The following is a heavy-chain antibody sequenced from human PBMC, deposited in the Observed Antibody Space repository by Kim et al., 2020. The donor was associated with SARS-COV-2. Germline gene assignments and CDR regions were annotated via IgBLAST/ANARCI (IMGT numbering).Heavy chain of an antibody. V-gene: IGHV3-74*01. Sequence: GGSLRLSCAASGFTFSSYWMHWVRQAPGKGLVWVSRINSDGGTTRYADSVKGRFTISRDNAKNTLYLQMNSLRAEDTAVYYCASRRYTGTYYYFYYWGQGTLVTVSA. CDR1: GFTFSSYW. CDR3: ASRRYTGTYYYFYY. D-gene: IGHD1-26*01. J-gene: IGHJ4*02. CDR2: INSDGGTT.